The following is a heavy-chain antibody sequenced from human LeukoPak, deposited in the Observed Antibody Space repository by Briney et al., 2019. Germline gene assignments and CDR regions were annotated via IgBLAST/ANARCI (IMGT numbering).Heavy chain of an antibody. D-gene: IGHD2-2*01. CDR3: ARDPLVVPAAPQDY. CDR1: GFTFSSYW. V-gene: IGHV3-74*01. CDR2: INSDGSST. Sequence: GGSLRLSCAASGFTFSSYWMHWVRQAPGKGLVWVSRINSDGSSTSYADSVKGRFTISRDNAKSTLYLQMNSLRAEDTAVYYCARDPLVVPAAPQDYWGQGTLVAVSS. J-gene: IGHJ4*02.